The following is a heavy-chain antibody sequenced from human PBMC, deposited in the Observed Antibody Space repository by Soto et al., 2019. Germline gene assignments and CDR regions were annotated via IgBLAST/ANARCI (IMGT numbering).Heavy chain of an antibody. J-gene: IGHJ4*02. CDR3: ARGGPWITMVRGLDY. CDR1: GGSFSGYY. CDR2: INHSGST. D-gene: IGHD3-10*01. Sequence: QVQLQQWGAGLLKPSETLSLICAVYGGSFSGYYWSWIRQPPGKGLEWIGEINHSGSTNYNPSLKSRVTISVDTSKNQFSLKLSSVTAADTAVYYCARGGPWITMVRGLDYWGQGTLVTVSS. V-gene: IGHV4-34*01.